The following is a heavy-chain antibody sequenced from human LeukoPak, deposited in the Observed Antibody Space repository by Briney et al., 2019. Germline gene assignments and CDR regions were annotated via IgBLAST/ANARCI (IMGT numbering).Heavy chain of an antibody. CDR2: ISAYNGNT. Sequence: ASVRVSCKASGYTFTSYGISWVRQAPGQGLEWMGWISAYNGNTSYAQKLQGRVTMTTDASTSTAYMELRSLRSDDTAVYYCARELWYYYGSGSSYFDYWGQGTLVTVSS. CDR3: ARELWYYYGSGSSYFDY. J-gene: IGHJ4*02. D-gene: IGHD3-10*01. V-gene: IGHV1-18*01. CDR1: GYTFTSYG.